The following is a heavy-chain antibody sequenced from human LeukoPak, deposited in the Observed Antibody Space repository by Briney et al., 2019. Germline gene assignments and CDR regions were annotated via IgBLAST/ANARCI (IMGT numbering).Heavy chain of an antibody. V-gene: IGHV4-34*01. J-gene: IGHJ5*02. CDR2: INHSGST. Sequence: PSETLSLTCAVYGGSFSGCYWSWIRQPPGKGLEWIGEINHSGSTNYNPSLKSRVTISVDTSKNQFSLKLSSVTAADTAVYYCAREGRNYYGSRDNWFEPWGQGTLVTVSS. D-gene: IGHD3-10*01. CDR3: AREGRNYYGSRDNWFEP. CDR1: GGSFSGCY.